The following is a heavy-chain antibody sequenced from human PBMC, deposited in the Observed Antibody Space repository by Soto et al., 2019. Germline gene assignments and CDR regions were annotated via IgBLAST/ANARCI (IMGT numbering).Heavy chain of an antibody. Sequence: GASVKVSCKASGYTFTSYDINWVRQATGQGLEWMGWMNPNSGNTGYAQKFQGRVTMTRNTSISTAYMELSSLRAEDTAVYYCARDLPNMPGEALWGQGTLVTVSS. CDR2: MNPNSGNT. J-gene: IGHJ4*02. CDR1: GYTFTSYD. V-gene: IGHV1-8*01. D-gene: IGHD3-16*01. CDR3: ARDLPNMPGEAL.